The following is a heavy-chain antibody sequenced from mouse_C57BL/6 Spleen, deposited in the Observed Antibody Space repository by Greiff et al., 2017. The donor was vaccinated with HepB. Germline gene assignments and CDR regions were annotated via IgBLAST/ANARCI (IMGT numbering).Heavy chain of an antibody. CDR1: GYTFTSYW. CDR2: IDPSDSET. V-gene: IGHV1-52*01. CDR3: ARSPYYYGSLYYFDY. Sequence: QVQLQQPGAELVRPGSSVKLSCKASGYTFTSYWMHWVKQRPIQGLEWIGNIDPSDSETHYNQKFKDKATLTVDKSSSTAYMQLSSLTSEDSAVYYCARSPYYYGSLYYFDYWGQGTTLTVSS. J-gene: IGHJ2*01. D-gene: IGHD1-1*01.